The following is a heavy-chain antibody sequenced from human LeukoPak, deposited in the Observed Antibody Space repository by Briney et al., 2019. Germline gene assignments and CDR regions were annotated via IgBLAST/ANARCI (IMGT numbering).Heavy chain of an antibody. CDR2: IGIDSGNT. V-gene: IGHV3-48*01. CDR1: GFTFSDYS. J-gene: IGHJ4*02. Sequence: GGSLRLSCAASGFTFSDYSMNWVRQAPGKGLEWISYIGIDSGNTNYADSVKGRFTISGDEAKNSLYLQMNSLRVEDTAVYYCARDYKYAFDNWGQGTLVTVSS. CDR3: ARDYKYAFDN. D-gene: IGHD5-24*01.